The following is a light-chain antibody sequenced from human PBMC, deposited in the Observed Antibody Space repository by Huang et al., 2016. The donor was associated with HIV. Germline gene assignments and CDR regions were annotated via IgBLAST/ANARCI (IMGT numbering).Light chain of an antibody. CDR2: AAS. CDR3: HQSYNNPWT. Sequence: DVQMTQSPPSVSASVGDRVTITCRASQSIRNDLNWYQQRTGEAPKLLIYAASSLQSGVPSRFSGGGSGTEFALTISSLQPEDFATYYCHQSYNNPWTFGQGTKVESK. CDR1: QSIRND. J-gene: IGKJ1*01. V-gene: IGKV1-39*01.